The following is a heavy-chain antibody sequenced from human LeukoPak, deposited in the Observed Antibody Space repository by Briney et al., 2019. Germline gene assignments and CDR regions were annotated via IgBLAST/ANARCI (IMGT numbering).Heavy chain of an antibody. Sequence: GESLQISCKGSQSNFTNYWIAWLRQMPGKGLEWMGIIYPGDSDTRYSPSFQGQVTISADKSISTAYLQWSSLKASDTAMYYCASSLSGSYSDYWGQGTLVTVSS. V-gene: IGHV5-51*01. D-gene: IGHD1-26*01. CDR1: QSNFTNYW. J-gene: IGHJ4*02. CDR2: IYPGDSDT. CDR3: ASSLSGSYSDY.